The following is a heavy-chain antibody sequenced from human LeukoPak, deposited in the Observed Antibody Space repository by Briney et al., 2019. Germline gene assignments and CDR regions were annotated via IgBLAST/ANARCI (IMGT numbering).Heavy chain of an antibody. V-gene: IGHV1-8*01. J-gene: IGHJ4*02. D-gene: IGHD3-3*01. CDR3: ARVILGGYESYDFWSGYHPMGY. CDR1: GYTFTSYD. CDR2: MNPNSGKT. Sequence: AASVKVSCKASGYTFTSYDINWVRQAPGQGLEWMGWMNPNSGKTGYAQKFQGRVTMTRNTSISTAYMELSSLRSEDTAVYYCARVILGGYESYDFWSGYHPMGYWGQGTPVTVSS.